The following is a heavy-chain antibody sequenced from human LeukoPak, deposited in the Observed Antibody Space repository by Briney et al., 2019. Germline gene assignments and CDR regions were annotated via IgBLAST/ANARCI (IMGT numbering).Heavy chain of an antibody. Sequence: SETLSLTCTVSGGSISSYYWSWIRQPPGKGLEWIGYIYYSGSTKYNPSLNGRVTISVDTSKNQFSLKLSSVTAADTAVYYCARVFGPYYFDYWGQGTLVTVSS. D-gene: IGHD3-16*01. V-gene: IGHV4-59*08. CDR2: IYYSGST. CDR1: GGSISSYY. J-gene: IGHJ4*02. CDR3: ARVFGPYYFDY.